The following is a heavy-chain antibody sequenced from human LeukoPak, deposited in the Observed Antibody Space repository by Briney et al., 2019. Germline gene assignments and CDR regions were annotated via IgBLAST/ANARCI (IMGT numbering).Heavy chain of an antibody. V-gene: IGHV4-61*05. CDR2: IYTSGST. CDR1: GGSISSSSYY. Sequence: SSETLSLTCTVSGGSISSSSYYWGWIRQPPGKGLEWIGRIYTSGSTNYNPSLKSRVTMSVDTSKNQFSLKLSSVTAADTAVYYCARGDNWNSFDYWGQGTLVTVSS. CDR3: ARGDNWNSFDY. J-gene: IGHJ4*02. D-gene: IGHD1-20*01.